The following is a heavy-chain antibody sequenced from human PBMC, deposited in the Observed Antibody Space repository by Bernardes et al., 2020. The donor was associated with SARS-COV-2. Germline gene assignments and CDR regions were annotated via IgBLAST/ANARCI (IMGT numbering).Heavy chain of an antibody. V-gene: IGHV1-24*01. J-gene: IGHJ4*02. D-gene: IGHD4-17*01. Sequence: ASVKVSCKVSGYTLTELSMHWVRQAPGNGLEWMGGFDPEDGETFYAQKFQGRVTMTEDTSTDTAYMELSSLRSEDTAVYYCAATVAYLGVLYFDYWGQGTLVTVSS. CDR1: GYTLTELS. CDR2: FDPEDGET. CDR3: AATVAYLGVLYFDY.